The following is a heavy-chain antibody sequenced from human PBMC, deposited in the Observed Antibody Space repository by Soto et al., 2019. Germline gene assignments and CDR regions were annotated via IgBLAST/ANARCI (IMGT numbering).Heavy chain of an antibody. CDR3: AKGYVTNPDYYYYGMDV. Sequence: ASVKVSCKASGGTFSSYAISWVRQAPGQGLEWMGGIIPIFGTANYAQKFQGRVTITADESTSTAYMELSSLRSEDTAVYYCAKGYVTNPDYYYYGMDVWGQGTTVTVSS. V-gene: IGHV1-69*13. J-gene: IGHJ6*02. CDR2: IIPIFGTA. D-gene: IGHD1-1*01. CDR1: GGTFSSYA.